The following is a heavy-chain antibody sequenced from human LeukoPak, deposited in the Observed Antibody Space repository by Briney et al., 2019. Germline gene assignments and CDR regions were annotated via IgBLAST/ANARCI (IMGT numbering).Heavy chain of an antibody. CDR1: GYSFTGYF. Sequence: GASVKVSCTASGYSFTGYFIRWVRQAPGQGLEWMGCIDPNSGDTKYAQKFQGRVSMPRDTSTRTAYMELSRLRSDDTAVYFCARSGSTGYSLDYWGQGTLVTVSS. V-gene: IGHV1-2*02. D-gene: IGHD3-22*01. CDR2: IDPNSGDT. CDR3: ARSGSTGYSLDY. J-gene: IGHJ4*02.